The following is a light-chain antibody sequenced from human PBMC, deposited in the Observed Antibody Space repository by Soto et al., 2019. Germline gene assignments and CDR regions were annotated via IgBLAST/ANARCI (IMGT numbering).Light chain of an antibody. J-gene: IGKJ2*01. CDR1: QSVDSF. V-gene: IGKV3-11*01. CDR2: DTS. Sequence: EMVLTQSPASLSLSPGERATLSCRASQSVDSFLAWYQQKPGRTPRLLIYDTSNRATGIPARFSGSGSGTDFTLTISRLEPEDFAVYYCQVRTDWPPFKYTFGQGTKLEVK. CDR3: QVRTDWPPFKYT.